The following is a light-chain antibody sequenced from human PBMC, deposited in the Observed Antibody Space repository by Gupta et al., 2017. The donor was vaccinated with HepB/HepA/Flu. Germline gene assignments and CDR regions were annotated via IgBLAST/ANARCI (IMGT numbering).Light chain of an antibody. CDR2: AAS. J-gene: IGKJ3*01. CDR1: QSISSY. CDR3: QQNYITPFT. Sequence: DIQMTQSPSSLSASVGDRVTITCRAGQSISSYLNWYQQKPGKAPNLLIYAASSLQSGVPSRFSGSGSGTDFTLTISSLQPEDFATYYCQQNYITPFTFGPGTKVDIK. V-gene: IGKV1-39*01.